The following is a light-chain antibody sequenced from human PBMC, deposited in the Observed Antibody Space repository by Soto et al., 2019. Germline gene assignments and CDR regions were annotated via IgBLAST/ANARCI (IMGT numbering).Light chain of an antibody. Sequence: DIVMTQSPLSLPVTHGEPASISCRSSQILLRSNGCTYLDLYLQKTGQSPQLLIYLVSKRASGVPDRFSGSGAGADFTLTVSRVEADDVGVYYWMQAVQSPHTFGQGTNLELK. V-gene: IGKV2-28*01. CDR1: QILLRSNGCTY. CDR3: MQAVQSPHT. J-gene: IGKJ2*01. CDR2: LVS.